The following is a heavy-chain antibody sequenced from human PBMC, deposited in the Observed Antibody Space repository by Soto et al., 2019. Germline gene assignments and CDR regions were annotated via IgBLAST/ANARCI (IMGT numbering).Heavy chain of an antibody. J-gene: IGHJ6*02. CDR2: ISGSGGST. CDR1: GFTFSSYA. D-gene: IGHD3-22*01. V-gene: IGHV3-23*01. Sequence: PGGSLRLSCAASGFTFSSYAMSWVRQVPGKGLEWVSAISGSGGSTYYADSVKGRFTISRDNSKNTLYLQMNSLRAEDTAVYYCAREEQTLPSITMIVVGTYYYYGMDVWGQGTKVTVSS. CDR3: AREEQTLPSITMIVVGTYYYYGMDV.